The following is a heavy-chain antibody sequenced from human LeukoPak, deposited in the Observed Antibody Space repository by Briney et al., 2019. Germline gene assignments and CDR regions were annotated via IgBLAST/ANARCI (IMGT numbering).Heavy chain of an antibody. Sequence: ASVKVSCKASGYTFTGYYMHWVRQAPGQGLEWMGWINPNSGGTNYAQKFQGRVTMTRDTSITTAYMELSRLRSDDTAVYYCARDLGATTGAPWYYFDNWGQGTLVTVPS. J-gene: IGHJ4*01. CDR1: GYTFTGYY. V-gene: IGHV1-2*02. CDR2: INPNSGGT. D-gene: IGHD1-26*01. CDR3: ARDLGATTGAPWYYFDN.